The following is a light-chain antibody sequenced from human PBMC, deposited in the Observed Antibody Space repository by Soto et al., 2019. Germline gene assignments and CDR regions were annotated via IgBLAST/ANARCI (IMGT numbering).Light chain of an antibody. Sequence: QSVLTQPPSASGTPGQRVTISCSGSSSNIGSNTVNWYQQLPGTAPKLLIYSNNQRPSAVPDRFSGSKSGTSASLAIRGLQSEDEADYYCAAWDDSLNGHVVFGGGTKLTVL. J-gene: IGLJ2*01. CDR1: SSNIGSNT. V-gene: IGLV1-44*01. CDR3: AAWDDSLNGHVV. CDR2: SNN.